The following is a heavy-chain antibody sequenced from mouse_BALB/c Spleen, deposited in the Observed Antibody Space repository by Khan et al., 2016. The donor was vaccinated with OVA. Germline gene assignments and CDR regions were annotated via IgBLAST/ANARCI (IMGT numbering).Heavy chain of an antibody. D-gene: IGHD4-1*01. CDR2: INSGSSTI. J-gene: IGHJ2*01. V-gene: IGHV5-17*02. CDR1: GFTFSSFG. CDR3: ARGNWAY. Sequence: EVQVVESGGGLVQPGGSRKLSCAASGFTFSSFGMHWVRQAPEKGLEWVAYINSGSSTIYYADPVKGRFTISRDNPKKTLFLQSTRLRSEDTAIYYCARGNWAYWGQGTTLTVSS.